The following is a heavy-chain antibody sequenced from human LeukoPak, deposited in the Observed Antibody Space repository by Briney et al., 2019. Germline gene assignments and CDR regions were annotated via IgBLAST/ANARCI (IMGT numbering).Heavy chain of an antibody. V-gene: IGHV1-69*02. CDR2: IIPILGIA. J-gene: IGHJ6*03. D-gene: IGHD5-18*01. CDR1: AGTFSSYS. CDR3: ASGGPAMVTGAIYYYYYMDV. Sequence: GASVKVSCEASAGTFSSYSISWVRQAPGQGLEWMGRIIPILGIANYAQKFQGRDTISADDSTPTAYVELSSLRSEDTAVYYCASGGPAMVTGAIYYYYYMDVWGKGTTVTVSS.